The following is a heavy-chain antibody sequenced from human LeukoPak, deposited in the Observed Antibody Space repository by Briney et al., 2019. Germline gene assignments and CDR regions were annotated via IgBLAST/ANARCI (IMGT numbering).Heavy chain of an antibody. V-gene: IGHV1-18*01. CDR1: GYTFTSYG. D-gene: IGHD3-10*01. Sequence: GASVKVSCKASGYTFTSYGISWVRQAPGQGLERMGWISAYNGNTNYAQKLQGRVTMTTDTSTSTAYMELRSLRSDDTAVYYCARGTMVRGVIIHFDYWGQGTLVTVSS. CDR2: ISAYNGNT. J-gene: IGHJ4*02. CDR3: ARGTMVRGVIIHFDY.